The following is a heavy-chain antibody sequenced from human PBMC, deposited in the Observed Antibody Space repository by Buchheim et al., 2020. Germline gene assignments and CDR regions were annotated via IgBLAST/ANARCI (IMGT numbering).Heavy chain of an antibody. D-gene: IGHD3-10*01. CDR2: INHSGST. V-gene: IGHV4-34*01. Sequence: QVQLQQWGAGLLKPSETLSLTCAVYGGSFSGYYWSWIRQPPGKGLEWIGEINHSGSTNYNPSLKSRVTISVDTSKNQFSLQLSSVTAADTAVYYCARGILWFGELGWFDPWGQGTL. J-gene: IGHJ5*02. CDR3: ARGILWFGELGWFDP. CDR1: GGSFSGYY.